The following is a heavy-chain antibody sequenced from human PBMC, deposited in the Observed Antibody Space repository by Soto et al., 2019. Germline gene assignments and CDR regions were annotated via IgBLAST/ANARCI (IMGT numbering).Heavy chain of an antibody. J-gene: IGHJ3*02. D-gene: IGHD4-17*01. CDR1: GGTFSSYT. CDR2: IIPILGIA. Sequence: QVQLVQSGAEVKKPGSSVKVSCKASGGTFSSYTISWVRQAPGQGLEWMGRIIPILGIANYAQKFQGRVTITADKSTSTAYMELSSLRSEDTAVYYCARGYDYGDQVDAFDIWGQGTMVTVSS. CDR3: ARGYDYGDQVDAFDI. V-gene: IGHV1-69*02.